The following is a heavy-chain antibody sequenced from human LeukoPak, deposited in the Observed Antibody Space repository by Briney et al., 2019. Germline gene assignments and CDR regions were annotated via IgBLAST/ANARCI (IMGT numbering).Heavy chain of an antibody. J-gene: IGHJ5*02. CDR2: IRYDGSNK. D-gene: IGHD1-26*01. CDR3: ARGSGSHGRDWFDP. Sequence: GGSLRLSCAASGFTFSSYDMHWVRQAPGRGLEWVAFIRYDGSNKYYADSVQGRFTISRDNSRNTVYLQMNSLRVEDTAVYYCARGSGSHGRDWFDPWGQGTLVTVSS. CDR1: GFTFSSYD. V-gene: IGHV3-30*02.